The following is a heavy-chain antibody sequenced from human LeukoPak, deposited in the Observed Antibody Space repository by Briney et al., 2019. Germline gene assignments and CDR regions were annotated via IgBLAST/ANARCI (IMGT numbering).Heavy chain of an antibody. CDR2: ISYDGSNK. CDR3: AKNGDRGAYCSGGTCYPYYYYCMDV. J-gene: IGHJ6*03. V-gene: IGHV3-30*18. Sequence: GGSLRLSCAASGFTFSTYGMHWVRQAPGKGLEWVAVISYDGSNKYYADSVKGRFTISRDNSKNTLYLQMNSLRAEDTAIYYCAKNGDRGAYCSGGTCYPYYYYCMDVWGKGTTVTISS. CDR1: GFTFSTYG. D-gene: IGHD2-15*01.